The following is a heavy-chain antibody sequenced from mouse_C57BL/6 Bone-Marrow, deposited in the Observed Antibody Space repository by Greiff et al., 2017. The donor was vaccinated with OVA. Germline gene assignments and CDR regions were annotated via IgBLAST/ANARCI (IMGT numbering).Heavy chain of an antibody. CDR3: ARHRVGGFAY. CDR1: GFTFSDYY. CDR2: ISNGGGST. V-gene: IGHV5-12*01. J-gene: IGHJ3*01. D-gene: IGHD3-1*01. Sequence: EVMLVESGGGLVQPGGSLKLSCAASGFTFSDYYMYWVRQTPEKRLEWVAYISNGGGSTYYPDTVKGRFTISRDNAKNTLYLQMSRLKSEDTAMYYCARHRVGGFAYWGQGTLVTVSA.